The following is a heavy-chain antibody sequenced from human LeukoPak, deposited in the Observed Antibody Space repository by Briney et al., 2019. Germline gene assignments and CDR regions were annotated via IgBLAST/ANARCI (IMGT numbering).Heavy chain of an antibody. CDR1: GYTFTGYY. D-gene: IGHD3-3*01. CDR2: IIPIYGRA. J-gene: IGHJ4*02. V-gene: IGHV1-69*13. Sequence: SVKVSCKASGYTFTGYYMHWVRQAPGQGLEWMGEIIPIYGRANYGQKFQGRVTITADELTTTSYMELSSLTAEDMAVYYCAAGGAYEFRDDYWGQGTLVTVSS. CDR3: AAGGAYEFRDDY.